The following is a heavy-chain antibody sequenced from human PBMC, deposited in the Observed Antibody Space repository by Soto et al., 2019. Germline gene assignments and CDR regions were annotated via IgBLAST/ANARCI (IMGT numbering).Heavy chain of an antibody. V-gene: IGHV4-39*01. CDR2: IYYSGST. J-gene: IGHJ4*02. CDR3: AGQLYYYDSSGYPLYFDY. Sequence: SETLSLTCTVSGGSISSSSYYWGWIRQPPGKGLEWIGSIYYSGSTYYNPSLKSRVTISVDTSKNQFSLKLSSVTAADTAVYYCAGQLYYYDSSGYPLYFDYWGQGTLVTVSS. D-gene: IGHD3-22*01. CDR1: GGSISSSSYY.